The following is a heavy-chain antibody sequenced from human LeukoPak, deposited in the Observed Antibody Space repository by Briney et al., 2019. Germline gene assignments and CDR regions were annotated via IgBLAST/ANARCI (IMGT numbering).Heavy chain of an antibody. Sequence: GGSLRLSCAASGFTFSSYAMSWVRQAPGKGLEWVANIKQDGSEKYYVDSVKGRFTISRDNAKNSLYLQMNSLRAEDTAVYYCARGYTSDYWGQGTLVTASS. CDR2: IKQDGSEK. J-gene: IGHJ4*02. CDR3: ARGYTSDY. D-gene: IGHD6-13*01. V-gene: IGHV3-7*03. CDR1: GFTFSSYA.